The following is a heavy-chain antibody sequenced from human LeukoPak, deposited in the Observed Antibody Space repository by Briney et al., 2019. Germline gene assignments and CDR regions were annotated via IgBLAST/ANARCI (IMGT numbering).Heavy chain of an antibody. CDR1: GGSISSYY. Sequence: PSETLSLTCTVSGGSISSYYWSWIRHHPGKGLEWIGYIYYSGSIYYNPSLRGRVTISVDTSKNQLSLKLSSVTAADTAVYYCARTVYYAAYYFDYWGQGTLVTVSS. D-gene: IGHD2-2*01. CDR3: ARTVYYAAYYFDY. J-gene: IGHJ4*02. V-gene: IGHV4-59*06. CDR2: IYYSGSI.